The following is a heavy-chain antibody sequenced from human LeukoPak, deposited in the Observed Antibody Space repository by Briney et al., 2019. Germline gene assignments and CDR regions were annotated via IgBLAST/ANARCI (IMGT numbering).Heavy chain of an antibody. CDR2: INHSGST. CDR1: GGSFSGYY. Sequence: SETLSLTCAVYGGSFSGYYWSWLRQPPGKGLEWIGEINHSGSTNYNPSLKSRVTISVDTSKNQFSLKLSPVTAADTAVYYCARHRYYYDSSGILSWFDPWGQGTLVTVSS. J-gene: IGHJ5*02. D-gene: IGHD3-22*01. V-gene: IGHV4-34*01. CDR3: ARHRYYYDSSGILSWFDP.